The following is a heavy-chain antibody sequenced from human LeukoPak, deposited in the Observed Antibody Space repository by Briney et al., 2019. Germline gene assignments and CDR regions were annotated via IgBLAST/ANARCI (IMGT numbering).Heavy chain of an antibody. Sequence: PGGSLRLSCAASGFTVSSNYMSWVRQAPGKGLEWVARIKQDGSEKHYVDSVKGRFTISRANAKNSLYMQMNSLRAEDTAVYSCARGGWTFDNWGQGTLVTVSS. CDR3: ARGGWTFDN. CDR1: GFTVSSNY. V-gene: IGHV3-7*01. D-gene: IGHD3/OR15-3a*01. CDR2: IKQDGSEK. J-gene: IGHJ4*02.